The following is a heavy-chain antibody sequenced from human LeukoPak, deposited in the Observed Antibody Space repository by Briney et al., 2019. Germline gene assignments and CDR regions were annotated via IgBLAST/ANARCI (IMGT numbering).Heavy chain of an antibody. CDR1: GYTFTSYD. V-gene: IGHV1-8*03. CDR2: MTPNSGNI. D-gene: IGHD3-22*01. CDR3: ARAHPYYDSSGFHPGSFDY. Sequence: ASVKVSCKASGYTFTSYDINWVRQATGQGLEWIGWMTPNSGNIGYAQKFQGRVTITRNTSISTAYMELSSLRSDDTAVYYCARAHPYYDSSGFHPGSFDYWGQGTLVTVSS. J-gene: IGHJ4*02.